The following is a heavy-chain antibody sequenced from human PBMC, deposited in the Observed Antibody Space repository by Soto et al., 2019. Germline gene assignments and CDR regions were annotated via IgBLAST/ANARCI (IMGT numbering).Heavy chain of an antibody. CDR2: ITPLFGTA. D-gene: IGHD6-19*01. V-gene: IGHV1-69*01. CDR1: GGTFANYA. Sequence: VQLVQSGAEVRKPGSSVKVSCKASGGTFANYAISWVRQAPGQGLEWMGGITPLFGTANYAQKFQGRVTITADESRGTAYGELTGLRSGDTAVYYCARDGIGIAVAGTYNGMDVWGQGTTVTVSS. J-gene: IGHJ6*02. CDR3: ARDGIGIAVAGTYNGMDV.